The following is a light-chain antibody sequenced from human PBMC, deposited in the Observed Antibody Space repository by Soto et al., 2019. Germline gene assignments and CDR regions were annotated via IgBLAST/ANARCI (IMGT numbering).Light chain of an antibody. CDR3: LIANSGVVV. J-gene: IGLJ2*01. V-gene: IGLV7-46*01. Sequence: QAVVTQEPSLTVSPGGTVTLTCGYSTGAVTSGHYPFWFQQKPGQAPRTLIYDTSNKHSWTPARFSGSLLGGKAALTLSGAQPEDEADYYCLIANSGVVVFGGGTKLTVL. CDR2: DTS. CDR1: TGAVTSGHY.